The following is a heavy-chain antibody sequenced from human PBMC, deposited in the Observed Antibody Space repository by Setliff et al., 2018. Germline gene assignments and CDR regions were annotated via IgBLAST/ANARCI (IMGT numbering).Heavy chain of an antibody. CDR1: GFTFNFFW. D-gene: IGHD3-10*01. Sequence: GGSLRLSCAASGFTFNFFWMSWVRQVPGKGLEWVANINQDGSTPFYVDSVKGRFTISRDNAKNSLYLQMNSLRAEDTAVYFCRLWFRELLRDYWGQGTLVTVSS. CDR3: RLWFRELLRDY. V-gene: IGHV3-7*01. CDR2: INQDGSTP. J-gene: IGHJ4*02.